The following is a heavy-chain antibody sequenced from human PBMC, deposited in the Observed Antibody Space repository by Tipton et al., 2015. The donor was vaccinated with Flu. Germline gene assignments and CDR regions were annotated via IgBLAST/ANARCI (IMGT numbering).Heavy chain of an antibody. CDR1: GGSMSNNF. D-gene: IGHD7-27*01. J-gene: IGHJ3*02. CDR3: ARDPHKLGGESDAFDI. Sequence: TLSLTCTVSGGSMSNNFWSWFRQPAEKGLEWIGRIYASGVTNYNPSLKSRVTMSIDTSKNQFSLRLSSVTAADTAVYYCARDPHKLGGESDAFDIWSQGTMVTVSS. V-gene: IGHV4-4*07. CDR2: IYASGVT.